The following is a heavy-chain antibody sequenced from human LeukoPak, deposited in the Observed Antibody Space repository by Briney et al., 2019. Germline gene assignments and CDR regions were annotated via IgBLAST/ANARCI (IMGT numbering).Heavy chain of an antibody. CDR1: GGTFSSYA. Sequence: SVKVSCKASGGTFSSYAISWVRQAPGQGLEWMGRIIPILGIANYAQKFQGRVTITTDESTSTAYMELSSLRSEDTAVYYCAGASIAAPGYYYYYMDVWGKGTTVTVSS. D-gene: IGHD6-6*01. CDR3: AGASIAAPGYYYYYMDV. J-gene: IGHJ6*03. CDR2: IIPILGIA. V-gene: IGHV1-69*04.